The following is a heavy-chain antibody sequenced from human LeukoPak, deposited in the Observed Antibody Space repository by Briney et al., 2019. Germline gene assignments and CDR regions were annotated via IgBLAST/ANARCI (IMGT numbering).Heavy chain of an antibody. Sequence: TPSETLSLTCAVSGDSVKSYYWNWIRQPAGKGLEWIGRIYTSGSTNYNPSLKSRVTISVDTSKNQFSLKLSSVTAADTAVYYCASVTIFGVVILWGQGTLVTVSS. J-gene: IGHJ4*02. CDR1: GDSVKSYY. CDR3: ASVTIFGVVIL. D-gene: IGHD3-3*01. CDR2: IYTSGST. V-gene: IGHV4-4*07.